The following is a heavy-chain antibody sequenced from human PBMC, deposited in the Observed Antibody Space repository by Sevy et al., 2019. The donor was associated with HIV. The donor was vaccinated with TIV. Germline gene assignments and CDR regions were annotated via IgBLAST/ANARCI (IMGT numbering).Heavy chain of an antibody. CDR3: AREQVTAMAVGVDY. CDR1: GFTFSSYA. CDR2: ISYDGSNK. D-gene: IGHD5-18*01. V-gene: IGHV3-30-3*01. Sequence: GGSLRLSCAASGFTFSSYAMHWVRQAPGKGLEWVAVISYDGSNKYYSDSVKGRFTISRDNSKNTLYLQMNSLRAEDSAVYYCAREQVTAMAVGVDYWGQGTLVTVSS. J-gene: IGHJ4*02.